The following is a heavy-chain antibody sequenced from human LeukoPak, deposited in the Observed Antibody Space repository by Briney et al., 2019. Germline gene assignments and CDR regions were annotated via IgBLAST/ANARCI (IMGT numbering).Heavy chain of an antibody. J-gene: IGHJ4*02. Sequence: GGTLRLSCAASGFAFSNFDMRWVRQAPGKGLEGVSAISGSGESTYYAESLKGRFTISRDNSKNTLYLQMNGLRVEDTAIYYCAKRGSYFGGFDYWGQGTLLTVPS. CDR3: AKRGSYFGGFDY. D-gene: IGHD3-10*01. V-gene: IGHV3-23*01. CDR1: GFAFSNFD. CDR2: ISGSGEST.